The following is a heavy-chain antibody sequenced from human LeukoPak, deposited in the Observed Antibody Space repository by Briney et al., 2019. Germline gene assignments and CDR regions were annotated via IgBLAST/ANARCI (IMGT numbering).Heavy chain of an antibody. D-gene: IGHD2-2*01. J-gene: IGHJ3*02. CDR3: ARDLGSSTSYEEKADAFDI. Sequence: ASVKVSCKASGYTFTGYYMHWVRQAPGQGLEWMGWINPNSGGTNYAQKFQGRVTMTRDTSISTAYMELSRLRSDDTAVYYCARDLGSSTSYEEKADAFDIWGQGTMVTVSS. V-gene: IGHV1-2*02. CDR2: INPNSGGT. CDR1: GYTFTGYY.